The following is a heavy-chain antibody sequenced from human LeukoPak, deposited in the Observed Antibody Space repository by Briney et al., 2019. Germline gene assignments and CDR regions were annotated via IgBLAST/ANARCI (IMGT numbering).Heavy chain of an antibody. V-gene: IGHV4-61*02. CDR3: ASRSHYYGSGMGFDP. D-gene: IGHD3-10*01. CDR2: IYTSGST. CDR1: GGSLSSGSYY. Sequence: SQTLSLTCTVSGGSLSSGSYYWGWVRQPAGRGLEWIGRIYTSGSTNYNPSLKSRVTISIDTSKNQFSLKLSSVTAADTAVYYCASRSHYYGSGMGFDPWGQGTLVTVSS. J-gene: IGHJ5*02.